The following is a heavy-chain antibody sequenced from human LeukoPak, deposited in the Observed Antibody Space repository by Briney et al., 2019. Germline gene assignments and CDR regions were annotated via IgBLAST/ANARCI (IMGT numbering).Heavy chain of an antibody. J-gene: IGHJ2*01. Sequence: GGSLRLSCAASGFSVSTNYMLWVRQAPGKGLEWVSIIYYGGSTYYADSVKGRFAISRHDSKNTVYLQMDSLKPEDTAIYYCAGDTSLGWYFDLWGRGTLVTVSS. CDR2: IYYGGST. CDR1: GFSVSTNY. CDR3: AGDTSLGWYFDL. V-gene: IGHV3-53*04.